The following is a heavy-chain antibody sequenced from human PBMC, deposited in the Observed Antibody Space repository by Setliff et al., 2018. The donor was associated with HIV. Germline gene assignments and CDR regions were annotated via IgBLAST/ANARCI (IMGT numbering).Heavy chain of an antibody. Sequence: ASVMVSCKVSGYTFTTYSLHWVRQAPGQSLEWLGWIHAGKGDTKYSQDLQGRITISSDTSANTAYMELSNLRSDDTAVYFCVRGALLAAFDFDHWGHGTLVTVSS. V-gene: IGHV1-3*01. D-gene: IGHD2-8*02. J-gene: IGHJ4*01. CDR3: VRGALLAAFDFDH. CDR2: IHAGKGDT. CDR1: GYTFTTYS.